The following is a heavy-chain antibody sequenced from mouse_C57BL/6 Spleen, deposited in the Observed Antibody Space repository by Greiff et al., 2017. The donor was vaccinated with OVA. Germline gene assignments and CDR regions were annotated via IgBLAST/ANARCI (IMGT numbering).Heavy chain of an antibody. CDR1: GYTFTSYC. V-gene: IGHV1-53*01. CDR3: ARERTEAMDY. Sequence: QVQLQQSGTELVKPGASVKLSCKASGYTFTSYCMHWVKQRPGQGLEWIGNINPSNGGTNYNEKFKSKATLTVNKSSITAYMQLSSLTSEDSAVYYCARERTEAMDYWGQGTSVTVSS. CDR2: INPSNGGT. J-gene: IGHJ4*01.